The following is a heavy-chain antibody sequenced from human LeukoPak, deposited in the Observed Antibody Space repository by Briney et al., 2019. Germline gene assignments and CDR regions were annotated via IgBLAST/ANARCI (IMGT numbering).Heavy chain of an antibody. J-gene: IGHJ6*03. Sequence: PSETLSLTCTVSGGSINSADYYWGWIRQPPGKGLEWFGRIFYTESTHYSPSLKSRVTMSVDTSKNQFSLEVTSVTAADSAVYFCARLPNYDHQYMDVWGKGTTVTVSS. CDR3: ARLPNYDHQYMDV. CDR1: GGSINSADYY. V-gene: IGHV4-39*07. CDR2: IFYTEST.